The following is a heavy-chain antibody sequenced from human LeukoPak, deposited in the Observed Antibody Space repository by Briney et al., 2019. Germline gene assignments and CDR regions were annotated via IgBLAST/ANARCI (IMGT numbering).Heavy chain of an antibody. V-gene: IGHV3-33*08. CDR1: GFTFSTYG. J-gene: IGHJ4*02. D-gene: IGHD3-22*01. CDR2: IWYDGSNK. Sequence: PGGSLRLSCVASGFTFSTYGMHWVRQAPGKGLGWVAVIWYDGSNKYYADSVKGRFTISRDNSKNTLYLQMNSLRAEDTAVYYCATESYYDSSGYYFDYWGQGTLVTVSS. CDR3: ATESYYDSSGYYFDY.